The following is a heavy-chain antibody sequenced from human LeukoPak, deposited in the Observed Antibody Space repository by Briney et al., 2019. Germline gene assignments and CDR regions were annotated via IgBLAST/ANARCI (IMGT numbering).Heavy chain of an antibody. CDR3: ARDLIAAAGPQTDAFDI. V-gene: IGHV1-69*13. CDR1: GGTFSSYA. CDR2: IIPIFGTA. D-gene: IGHD6-13*01. Sequence: SVKVSCKASGGTFSSYAISWVRQAPGQGLEWMGGIIPIFGTANYAQKFQGRVTITADESTSTAYMELSSLRSEDTAVYYCARDLIAAAGPQTDAFDIWGQGTMVTVSS. J-gene: IGHJ3*02.